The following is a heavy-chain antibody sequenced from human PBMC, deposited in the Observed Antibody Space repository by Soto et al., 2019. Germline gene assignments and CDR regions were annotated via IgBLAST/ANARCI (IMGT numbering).Heavy chain of an antibody. Sequence: QVQLVQSGAEVKKPWSSVKVSCKASGGTFSSYAIIWVRQAPGQGLEWMGGIIPIFGTANYAQTFQGRVTITADESTSTAYMELSSLRSEDTAVYYCIGMGRGAIPAYYGMDVWGQGTTVTVSS. J-gene: IGHJ6*02. CDR2: IIPIFGTA. V-gene: IGHV1-69*12. D-gene: IGHD3-10*01. CDR1: GGTFSSYA. CDR3: IGMGRGAIPAYYGMDV.